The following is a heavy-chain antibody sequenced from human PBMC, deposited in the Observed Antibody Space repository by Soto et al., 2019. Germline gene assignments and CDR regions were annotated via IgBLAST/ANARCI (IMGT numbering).Heavy chain of an antibody. D-gene: IGHD4-17*01. CDR2: IYYSGST. J-gene: IGHJ4*02. Sequence: PSETLSLTCTVSGGPISSYYWSWIRQPPGKGLEWIGYIYYSGSTNYNPSLKSRVTISVDTSKNQFSLKLSSVTAADTSVYYCASLDHDYGDYVFDYWGQGTLGTVSS. V-gene: IGHV4-59*01. CDR1: GGPISSYY. CDR3: ASLDHDYGDYVFDY.